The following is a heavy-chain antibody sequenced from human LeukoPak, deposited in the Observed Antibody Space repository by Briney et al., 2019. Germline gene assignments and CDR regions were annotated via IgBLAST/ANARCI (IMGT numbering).Heavy chain of an antibody. CDR1: GGSISSYY. CDR2: IYYSGST. V-gene: IGHV4-59*01. D-gene: IGHD3-3*01. CDR3: ARIHYDFWSGYYIDY. J-gene: IGHJ4*02. Sequence: PSETLSRTCTVPGGSISSYYWSWIRQPPGKGLEWMGYIYYSGSTNYNPSLKSRVTISVDTSKNQFSLKLSSVTAADTAVYYCARIHYDFWSGYYIDYWGQGTLVTVSS.